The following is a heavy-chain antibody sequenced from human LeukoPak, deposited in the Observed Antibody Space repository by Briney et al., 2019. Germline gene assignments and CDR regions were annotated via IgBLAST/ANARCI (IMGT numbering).Heavy chain of an antibody. J-gene: IGHJ5*02. CDR1: GDSVPSNSVT. CDR3: ARRLTQYDCFDP. CDR2: TYYRSTWYN. Sequence: SQTLSLTCAISGDSVPSNSVTWNWIRQSPSRGLEWLGRTYYRSTWYNDYAVSVRGRITVNPDTSMNQFSLHLNSVTPEDTAVYYCARRLTQYDCFDPWGQGILVTVSS. V-gene: IGHV6-1*01. D-gene: IGHD2-2*01.